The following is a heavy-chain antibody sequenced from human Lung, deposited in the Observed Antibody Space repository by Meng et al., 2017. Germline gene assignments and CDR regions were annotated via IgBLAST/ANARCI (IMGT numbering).Heavy chain of an antibody. CDR1: GFTFSSYN. CDR3: ARDADWVIFDH. D-gene: IGHD3-9*01. V-gene: IGHV3-74*03. Sequence: GESLKISCAASGFTFSSYNMHWVRQTPGEGLVWVSRINTDASITTYADSVKGRFTISRDDAKHTVYLQMNSLRAEDTAVYYCARDADWVIFDHWGQGALVTVSS. CDR2: INTDASIT. J-gene: IGHJ4*02.